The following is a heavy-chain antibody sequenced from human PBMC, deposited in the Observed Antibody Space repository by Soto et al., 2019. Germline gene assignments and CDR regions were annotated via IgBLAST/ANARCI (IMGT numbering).Heavy chain of an antibody. V-gene: IGHV4-4*07. J-gene: IGHJ5*02. D-gene: IGHD3-3*01. Sequence: PSETLSLTCTVSGGSISSYCWSWIRQPAVKGLEWIGRIYTSGSTNYNPSLKSRVTMSVDTSRNQFSLKLSSVTAADTAVYYCARDHGLGFSSGYWLNRFDNWGQGTRGTVSS. CDR1: GGSISSYC. CDR3: ARDHGLGFSSGYWLNRFDN. CDR2: IYTSGST.